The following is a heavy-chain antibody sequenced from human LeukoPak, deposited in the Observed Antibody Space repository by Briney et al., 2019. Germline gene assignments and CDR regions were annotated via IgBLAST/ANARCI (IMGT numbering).Heavy chain of an antibody. V-gene: IGHV4-39*01. CDR1: GGSISSSYYY. Sequence: PSETLYLTCIVSGGSISSSYYYWGWIRQPPGKGLEWIGSIYYSGSTYYNPSLKSRVTISVDTSKNQFSLKLSSVTAADTAVYYCAGSYSSGWYSFNYWGQGTLVTVSS. CDR2: IYYSGST. D-gene: IGHD6-19*01. J-gene: IGHJ4*02. CDR3: AGSYSSGWYSFNY.